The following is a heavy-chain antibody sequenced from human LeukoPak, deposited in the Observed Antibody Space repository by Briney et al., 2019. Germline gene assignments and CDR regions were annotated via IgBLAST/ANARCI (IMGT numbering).Heavy chain of an antibody. D-gene: IGHD6-6*01. Sequence: PSETLSLTCTVSGGSISSYYWSWIRQPPGKGLEWIGYIYTTGSTNYNPSLKSRVTISADTSKNQFSLKLSSVTAADTAVFYCARGGSSSFLYMDVWGKGTTVTVSS. CDR3: ARGGSSSFLYMDV. CDR1: GGSISSYY. CDR2: IYTTGST. J-gene: IGHJ6*03. V-gene: IGHV4-4*09.